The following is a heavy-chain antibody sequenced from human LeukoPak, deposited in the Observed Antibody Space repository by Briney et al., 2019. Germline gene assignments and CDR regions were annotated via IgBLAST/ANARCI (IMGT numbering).Heavy chain of an antibody. CDR1: GFTFSSYG. V-gene: IGHV3-30*02. CDR2: IRYDGSNK. Sequence: PGGSLRLSCAASGFTFSSYGMHWVRQAPGKGLEWVAFIRYDGSNKYYADSVKGRFTISRDNSKNTLYLQMNSLRAEDTAVYYCARAVAAVVNPYYFDYWGQGTLVTVSS. CDR3: ARAVAAVVNPYYFDY. D-gene: IGHD3-22*01. J-gene: IGHJ4*02.